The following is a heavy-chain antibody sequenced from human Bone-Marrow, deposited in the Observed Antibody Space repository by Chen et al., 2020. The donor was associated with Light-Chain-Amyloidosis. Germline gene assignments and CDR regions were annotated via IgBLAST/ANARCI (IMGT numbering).Heavy chain of an antibody. CDR3: ARSGNLYYYDSSGYYSGFDY. D-gene: IGHD3-22*01. J-gene: IGHJ4*02. CDR1: GYTFTGYY. V-gene: IGHV1-2*02. Sequence: QVQLVQSGAEVKKPGASVKVSCKASGYTFTGYYMHWVRQAPGQGLEWMGWINPNSGGTNYAQKFQGRVTMTRDTSISTAYMELSRLRSDDTAVYYCARSGNLYYYDSSGYYSGFDYWGQRTLVTVSS. CDR2: INPNSGGT.